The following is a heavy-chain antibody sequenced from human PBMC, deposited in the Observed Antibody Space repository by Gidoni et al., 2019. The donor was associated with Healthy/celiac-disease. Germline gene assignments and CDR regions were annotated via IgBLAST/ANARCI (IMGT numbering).Heavy chain of an antibody. CDR1: GFTFSSYG. J-gene: IGHJ6*02. Sequence: QVQLVESAGGVVQPGRSLRPSCDASGFTFSSYGMHWVRQAPGKGREWVAVIWYDGSNKYYADSVKGRFTISRDNSKNTLYLQMNSLRAEDTAVYYCARDGMEWFGELLYYYYGMDVWGQGTTVTVSS. D-gene: IGHD3-10*01. CDR2: IWYDGSNK. V-gene: IGHV3-33*01. CDR3: ARDGMEWFGELLYYYYGMDV.